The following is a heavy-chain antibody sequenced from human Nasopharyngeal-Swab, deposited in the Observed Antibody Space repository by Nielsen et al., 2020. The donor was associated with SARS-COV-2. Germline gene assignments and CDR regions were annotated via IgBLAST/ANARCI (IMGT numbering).Heavy chain of an antibody. CDR2: ISSSSSYI. CDR1: GFTFSSYS. J-gene: IGHJ4*02. V-gene: IGHV3-21*01. D-gene: IGHD2-15*01. Sequence: GESLKISCAASGFTFSSYSMNWVRQAPGKGLEWVSSISSSSSYIYYADSVKGRFTISRDHAKNSLYLQMNSLRAEDTAVYYCAREGWYCSGGSCFLHYFDYWGQGTLVTVSS. CDR3: AREGWYCSGGSCFLHYFDY.